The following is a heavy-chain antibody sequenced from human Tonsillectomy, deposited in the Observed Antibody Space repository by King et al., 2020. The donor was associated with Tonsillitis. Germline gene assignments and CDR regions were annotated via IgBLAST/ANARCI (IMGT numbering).Heavy chain of an antibody. CDR2: ISAYNGNT. CDR3: ARGHDNQYCSSTNCYNRDFDY. D-gene: IGHD2-2*02. V-gene: IGHV1-18*01. J-gene: IGHJ4*02. CDR1: GYTFTSFG. Sequence: QLVQSGAEVKKPGASVKVSCKASGYTFTSFGITWVRQAPGQGLEWMGWISAYNGNTNYTQKLQGRVTMTTDTSTSTAYMELRSLRSADTAIYYCARGHDNQYCSSTNCYNRDFDYWGQGTLVTVSS.